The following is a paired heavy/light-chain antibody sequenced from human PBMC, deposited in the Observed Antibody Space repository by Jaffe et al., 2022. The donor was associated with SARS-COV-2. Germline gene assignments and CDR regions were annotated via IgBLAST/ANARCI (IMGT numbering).Light chain of an antibody. Sequence: QSVLTQPPSVSAAPGQKVTISCSGSSSNIGNNYVSWYQQLPGTAPKLLIYDNNKRPSGIPDRFSGSKSGTSATLGITGLQTGDEADYYCGTWDSSLSAGDVVFGGGTKLTVL. J-gene: IGLJ2*01. CDR1: SSNIGNNY. V-gene: IGLV1-51*01. CDR2: DNN. CDR3: GTWDSSLSAGDVV.
Heavy chain of an antibody. CDR2: INPNSGGT. CDR3: ARDRGVVTARDRAVQVSTPTRNKRSNWFDP. Sequence: QVQLVQSGAEVKKPGASVKVSCKASGYTFTGYYMHWVRQAPGQGLEWMGWINPNSGGTNYAQKFQGRVTMTRDTSISTAYMELSRLRSDDTAVYYCARDRGVVTARDRAVQVSTPTRNKRSNWFDPWGQGTLVTVSS. V-gene: IGHV1-2*02. J-gene: IGHJ5*02. CDR1: GYTFTGYY. D-gene: IGHD5-18*01.